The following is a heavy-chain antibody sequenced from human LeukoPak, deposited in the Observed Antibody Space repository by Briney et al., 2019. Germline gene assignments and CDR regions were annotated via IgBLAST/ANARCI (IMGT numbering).Heavy chain of an antibody. J-gene: IGHJ4*02. CDR2: IIPIFGTA. V-gene: IGHV1-69*05. D-gene: IGHD3-22*01. Sequence: SVKVSCKASAGTFSSYAISWVRQAPGQGLEWMGGIIPIFGTANYAQKFQGRVTITTDESTSTAYMELSSLRSEDTAVYYCACAYYYDSSGEFDYWGQGTLVTVSS. CDR1: AGTFSSYA. CDR3: ACAYYYDSSGEFDY.